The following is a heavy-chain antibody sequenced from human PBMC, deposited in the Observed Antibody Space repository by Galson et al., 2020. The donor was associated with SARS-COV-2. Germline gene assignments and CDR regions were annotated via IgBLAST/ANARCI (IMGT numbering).Heavy chain of an antibody. V-gene: IGHV4-38-2*02. CDR1: GYYVSTTNY. Sequence: SETMSLTCTVSGYYVSTTNYWGWVRQPPGRGLEWIGSVYPSGTTYYNPSLKSRVTISVDTSKNQFSLRLDSVTAADTALYYCARQGVKMIVLVTVPGWYFDLWGRGTLVTVSS. CDR2: VYPSGTT. J-gene: IGHJ2*01. D-gene: IGHD3-22*01. CDR3: ARQGVKMIVLVTVPGWYFDL.